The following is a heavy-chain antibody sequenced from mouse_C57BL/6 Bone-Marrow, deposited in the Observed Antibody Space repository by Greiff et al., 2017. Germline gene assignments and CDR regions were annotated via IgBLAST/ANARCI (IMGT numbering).Heavy chain of an antibody. V-gene: IGHV1-81*01. J-gene: IGHJ1*03. D-gene: IGHD6-1*01. Sequence: VQLQQSGAELARPGASVKLSCKASGYTFTSYGISWVKQRTGQGLEWIGEIYPSSGNTYYNEKFKGKATLTADKSSSTAYMELRSLTSEDSAVYFWASLALWYFDVWGTGTTVTVSS. CDR1: GYTFTSYG. CDR2: IYPSSGNT. CDR3: ASLALWYFDV.